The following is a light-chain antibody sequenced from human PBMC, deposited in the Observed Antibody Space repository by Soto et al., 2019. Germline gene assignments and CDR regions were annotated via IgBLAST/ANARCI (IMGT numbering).Light chain of an antibody. CDR2: DAS. J-gene: IGKJ4*01. CDR1: QSVGSY. Sequence: VLTQSPATLSLSPGERATLSCRASQSVGSYLAWYQEKPGQAPRLLIYDASSRATGIPARFSGSGSGTDFILTISSLEPEDFAVYYCQQRRNWPLTFGGGTKVEI. V-gene: IGKV3-11*01. CDR3: QQRRNWPLT.